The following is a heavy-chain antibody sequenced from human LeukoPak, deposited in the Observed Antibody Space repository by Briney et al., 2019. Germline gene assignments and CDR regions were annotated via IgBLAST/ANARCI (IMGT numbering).Heavy chain of an antibody. CDR1: GYTFTSYY. J-gene: IGHJ4*02. Sequence: ASVKVSCKASGYTFTSYYMHWVRQAPGQGLEWMGIINPSGGSTSYAQKFQGRVTMTRDTSTSTVHMELSSLRSEDTAVYYCARDSGIAVAGYYFDYWGQGTLVTVSS. D-gene: IGHD6-19*01. CDR2: INPSGGST. CDR3: ARDSGIAVAGYYFDY. V-gene: IGHV1-46*01.